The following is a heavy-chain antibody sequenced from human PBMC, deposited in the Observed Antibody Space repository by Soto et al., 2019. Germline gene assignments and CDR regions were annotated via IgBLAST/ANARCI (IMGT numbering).Heavy chain of an antibody. D-gene: IGHD3-22*01. Sequence: QVQLVQSGAEVKKPGASVKVSCKASGYTFTNYGISWVRQAPGQGLEWMGWISTHNGNTNYAQKLQGRVTVTTDTATSTAYMDLRGLKSDDTAVYYCARHYHDSSGADAFDIWGRGTMVTVSS. CDR1: GYTFTNYG. J-gene: IGHJ3*02. CDR2: ISTHNGNT. V-gene: IGHV1-18*04. CDR3: ARHYHDSSGADAFDI.